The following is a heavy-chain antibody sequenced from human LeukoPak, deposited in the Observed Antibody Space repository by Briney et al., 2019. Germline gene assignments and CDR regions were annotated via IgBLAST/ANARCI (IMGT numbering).Heavy chain of an antibody. V-gene: IGHV1-8*01. CDR2: MNPNSGNT. J-gene: IGHJ6*02. CDR1: GYTSTSYD. Sequence: ASVKVSCKASGYTSTSYDINWVRQATGQGLEWMGWMNPNSGNTGYAQKFQGRVTMTRNTSISTAYMELSSLRSEDTAVYYCARRAARPRYYYYYGMDVWGQGTTVTVSS. D-gene: IGHD6-6*01. CDR3: ARRAARPRYYYYYGMDV.